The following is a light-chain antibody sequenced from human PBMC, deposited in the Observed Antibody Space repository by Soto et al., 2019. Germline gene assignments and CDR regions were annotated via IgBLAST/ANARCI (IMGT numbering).Light chain of an antibody. CDR2: GAS. J-gene: IGKJ2*01. Sequence: EIVLTQSPGTLSLSPGERATLSCRASQSVSSSYLAWYQHKPGQAPRLLIYGASSRATGIPDRFRGSGSGTDFTLTISRLEPEDFAVYSCQQYGSSPHTFGQWTKLEIK. V-gene: IGKV3-20*01. CDR3: QQYGSSPHT. CDR1: QSVSSSY.